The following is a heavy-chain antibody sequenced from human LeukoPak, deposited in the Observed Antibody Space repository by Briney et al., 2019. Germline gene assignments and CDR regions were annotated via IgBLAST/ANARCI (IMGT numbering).Heavy chain of an antibody. CDR3: AKARLPTNNWYSDSFDS. CDR1: GFTFSNYH. J-gene: IGHJ3*01. V-gene: IGHV3-48*01. D-gene: IGHD1-7*01. CDR2: INSGSTTI. Sequence: GGSLRLSCAASGFTFSNYHMNWVRQTPGKGLEWISYINSGSTTIYYADSVKGRFTISRDNSESDLFLQMNSLRTEDTALYYCAKARLPTNNWYSDSFDSWGQGTLVTVS.